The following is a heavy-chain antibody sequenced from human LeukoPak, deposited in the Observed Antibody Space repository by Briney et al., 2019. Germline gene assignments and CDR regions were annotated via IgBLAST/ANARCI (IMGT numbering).Heavy chain of an antibody. CDR1: GFTFSTYA. CDR3: ARVYSGPRGYFDL. J-gene: IGHJ2*01. D-gene: IGHD2-21*01. Sequence: GRSLRLSCAASGFTFSTYAMHWVRQAPGKGLEWVAVISYDGSNKYYADSVKGRFTISRDDSKNTLFLQMNSLRAEDTAVYYCARVYSGPRGYFDLWGRGSLVTVSS. CDR2: ISYDGSNK. V-gene: IGHV3-30*14.